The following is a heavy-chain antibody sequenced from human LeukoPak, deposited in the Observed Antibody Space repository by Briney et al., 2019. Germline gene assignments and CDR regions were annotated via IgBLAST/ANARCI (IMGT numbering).Heavy chain of an antibody. CDR1: GYSFTSYW. CDR2: IYPGDSDT. V-gene: IGHV5-51*01. J-gene: IGHJ6*02. Sequence: GESLKISCKGSGYSFTSYWIGWVRQMPGKGLEWMGIIYPGDSDTRYSPSFQGQVTISADKSISTAYLQWSSLKASDTAMYYCARTDKTSTYYDSWSGYRGMDVWGQGTTVTVSS. CDR3: ARTDKTSTYYDSWSGYRGMDV. D-gene: IGHD3-3*01.